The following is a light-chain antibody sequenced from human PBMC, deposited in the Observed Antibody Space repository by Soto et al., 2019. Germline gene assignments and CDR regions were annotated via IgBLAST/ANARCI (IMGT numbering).Light chain of an antibody. V-gene: IGKV3-20*01. CDR1: QSVSRY. CDR3: KQYGSSIT. J-gene: IGKJ5*01. CDR2: GAS. Sequence: EIVLTHSPATLSLSPGERPSLSCRASQSVSRYLAWYQQKPGQAPRPLIYGASSRATGIQDRFSGSGSGTDSTLTISRLEPEDFAVYYCKQYGSSITCGQGTRLEIK.